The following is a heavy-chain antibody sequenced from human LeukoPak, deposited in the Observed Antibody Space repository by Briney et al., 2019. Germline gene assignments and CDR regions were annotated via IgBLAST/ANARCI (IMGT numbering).Heavy chain of an antibody. D-gene: IGHD6-13*01. CDR1: GGSISSYY. Sequence: SETLSLTCTVSGGSISSYYWSWIRQPAGKGLEWIGRIYTSGSTNYNPSLKSRVTISLDTSKNQFSLKLSSVTAADTAVYYCARDFSTTWPFDYWGQGTLVTVSS. V-gene: IGHV4-4*07. CDR3: ARDFSTTWPFDY. CDR2: IYTSGST. J-gene: IGHJ4*02.